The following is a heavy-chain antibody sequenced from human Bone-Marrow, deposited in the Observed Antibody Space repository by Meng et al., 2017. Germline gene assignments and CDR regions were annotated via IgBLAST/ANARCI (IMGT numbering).Heavy chain of an antibody. V-gene: IGHV4-34*01. D-gene: IGHD4-11*01. CDR3: ARGPTTMAHDFDY. J-gene: IGHJ4*02. Sequence: QVKLRQWGAGMLKPSETLSLPFVVSCGSFRDYYWSWIRQPPGKGLEWIGEINHSGSTNYNPSLESRATISVDTSQNNLSLKLSSVTAADSAVYYCARGPTTMAHDFDYWGQGTLVTVSS. CDR1: CGSFRDYY. CDR2: INHSGST.